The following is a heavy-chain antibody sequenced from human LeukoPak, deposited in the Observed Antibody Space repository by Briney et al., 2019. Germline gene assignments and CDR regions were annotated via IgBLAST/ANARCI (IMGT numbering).Heavy chain of an antibody. D-gene: IGHD3-22*01. CDR1: GYTFTNYG. J-gene: IGHJ3*02. Sequence: GASVKVSCKASGYTFTNYGISWVRQAPGQGLEWMGWISTYDGNTNYAQNLQGRVTMTTGTSTSTAYMELRSLRSDDTAVYYCARVIRRSYDTPGAFDIWGQGTMVTVSS. CDR2: ISTYDGNT. V-gene: IGHV1-18*01. CDR3: ARVIRRSYDTPGAFDI.